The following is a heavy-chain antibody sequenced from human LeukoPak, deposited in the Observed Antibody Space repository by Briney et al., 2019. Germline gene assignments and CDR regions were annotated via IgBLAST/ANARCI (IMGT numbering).Heavy chain of an antibody. CDR2: FYYSGST. Sequence: PSETLSLTCTVSSGSISSSYWSWIRQPPGKGLEWIGYFYYSGSTNYNPSLKSRVTISVDTSKNQFSLKLSSVTAADTAVYYCARLGDYFDYWGQGTLVTVSS. D-gene: IGHD3-10*01. V-gene: IGHV4-59*08. CDR1: SGSISSSY. J-gene: IGHJ4*02. CDR3: ARLGDYFDY.